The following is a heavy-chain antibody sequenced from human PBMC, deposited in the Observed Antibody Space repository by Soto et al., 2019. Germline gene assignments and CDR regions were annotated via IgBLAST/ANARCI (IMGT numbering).Heavy chain of an antibody. J-gene: IGHJ4*02. CDR3: ARGPPYYGSGSYYNFRYFDY. CDR2: INHSGST. D-gene: IGHD3-10*01. CDR1: GGSFSGYY. V-gene: IGHV4-34*01. Sequence: SETLSLTCAVYGGSFSGYYWSWIRQPPGKGLEWIGEINHSGSTNYNPSLKSRVTISVDTSKNQFSLKLSSVTAADTAVYYCARGPPYYGSGSYYNFRYFDYWGQGTLVTVS.